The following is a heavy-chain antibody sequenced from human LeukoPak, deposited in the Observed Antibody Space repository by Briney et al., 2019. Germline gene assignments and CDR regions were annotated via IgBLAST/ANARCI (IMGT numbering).Heavy chain of an antibody. CDR3: AREMVVPTALSIIGFDP. CDR1: GYPFSNYG. J-gene: IGHJ5*02. D-gene: IGHD2-2*01. CDR2: ISGYNGNT. Sequence: GASVKVSCKASGYPFSNYGISWVRQAPGQGLEWMGWISGYNGNTNYAQNPQGRVTLTTDTSTSTAYMELRSLRSDDTAVYFCAREMVVPTALSIIGFDPWGQGTLVTVSS. V-gene: IGHV1-18*01.